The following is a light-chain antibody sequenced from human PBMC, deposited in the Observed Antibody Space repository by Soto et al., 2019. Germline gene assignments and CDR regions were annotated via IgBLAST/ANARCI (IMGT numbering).Light chain of an antibody. CDR3: QQSYSTLGLT. Sequence: DIQMTQSPSSLSASVGDRVTITCRASQSITSYLNWYQQKPGKATKLLIYAASSLQSGVPSRFNGSGSGKDFTLTISSLQPEDFATYYCQQSYSTLGLTFGGGTKVEIK. CDR2: AAS. J-gene: IGKJ4*01. CDR1: QSITSY. V-gene: IGKV1-39*01.